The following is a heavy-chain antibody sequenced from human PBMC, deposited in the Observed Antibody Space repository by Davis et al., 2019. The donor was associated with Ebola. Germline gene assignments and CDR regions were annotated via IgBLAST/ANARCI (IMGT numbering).Heavy chain of an antibody. V-gene: IGHV4-59*08. D-gene: IGHD3-3*01. J-gene: IGHJ5*02. Sequence: MPSETLSLTCTVSGGSISSYYWSWIRQPPGKGLEWIGYIYYSGSTKYNPSLKSRVTISVDTSKNQFSLKLSSVTAADTAVYYCARVDYDFWSGSKWWFDPWGQGTLVTVSS. CDR3: ARVDYDFWSGSKWWFDP. CDR2: IYYSGST. CDR1: GGSISSYY.